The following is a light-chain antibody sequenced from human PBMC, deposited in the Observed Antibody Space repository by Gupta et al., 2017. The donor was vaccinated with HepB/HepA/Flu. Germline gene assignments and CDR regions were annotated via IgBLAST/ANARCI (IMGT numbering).Light chain of an antibody. CDR3: GSYTTSTTLGV. CDR2: DVS. Sequence: QSALTQPASVSGSPGQSITISCTGTSSDVGGYNYVSWYQQHPGKAPKFIISDVSNRPSGVSNRFSGSKSGNTASLTISGRQAEDEADYFCGSYTTSTTLGVFGTGTKVTVL. J-gene: IGLJ1*01. V-gene: IGLV2-14*03. CDR1: SSDVGGYNY.